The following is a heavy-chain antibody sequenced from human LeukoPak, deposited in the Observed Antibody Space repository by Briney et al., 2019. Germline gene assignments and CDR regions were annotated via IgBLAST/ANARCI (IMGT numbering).Heavy chain of an antibody. J-gene: IGHJ4*02. CDR3: AKEELLWFGESKYFDY. CDR2: ISYDGSNK. V-gene: IGHV3-30*18. CDR1: GFVFSSYG. Sequence: GGSLRLSCTASGFVFSSYGMHWVRQAPGKGLEWVAVISYDGSNKYYADSVKGRFTISRDNSKNTLYLQMNSLRAEDTAVYYCAKEELLWFGESKYFDYWGQGTLVTVSS. D-gene: IGHD3-10*01.